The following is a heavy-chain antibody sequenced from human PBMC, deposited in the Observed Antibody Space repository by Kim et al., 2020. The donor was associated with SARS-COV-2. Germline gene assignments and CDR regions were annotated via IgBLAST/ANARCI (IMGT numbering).Heavy chain of an antibody. Sequence: SVKVSCKASGGTFSSYAISWVRQAPGQGLEWMGGIIPIFGTANYAQKFQGRVTITADESTSTAYMELSSLRSEDTAVYYCARGGYDILTGYSYGYYGMDVWGQGTTVTVSS. CDR3: ARGGYDILTGYSYGYYGMDV. CDR1: GGTFSSYA. J-gene: IGHJ6*02. CDR2: IIPIFGTA. D-gene: IGHD3-9*01. V-gene: IGHV1-69*13.